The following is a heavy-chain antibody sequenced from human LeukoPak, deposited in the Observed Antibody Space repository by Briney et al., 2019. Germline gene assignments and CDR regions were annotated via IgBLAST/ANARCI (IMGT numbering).Heavy chain of an antibody. V-gene: IGHV4-39*01. CDR1: GGSISSNNYF. J-gene: IGHJ4*02. CDR3: ARSGGVCGSSYGDYDYDY. Sequence: SETLSLTCTVSGGSISSNNYFWGRIRQPPGKGLEWIGSINYSGSTYYNPSLKSRVNISVDTSKNQFSLKLSSVTAGDTAVYYCARSGGVCGSSYGDYDYDYWGQGTLVTVSS. D-gene: IGHD4-17*01. CDR2: INYSGST.